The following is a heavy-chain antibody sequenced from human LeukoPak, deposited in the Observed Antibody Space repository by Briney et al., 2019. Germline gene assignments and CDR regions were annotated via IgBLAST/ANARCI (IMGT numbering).Heavy chain of an antibody. V-gene: IGHV3-7*01. CDR1: GFTSSSYW. CDR2: IKQDGSEK. CDR3: ARGPTRHDY. D-gene: IGHD4-11*01. J-gene: IGHJ4*02. Sequence: GGSLRLSCAASGFTSSSYWMSWVRQAPGKGLEWVANIKQDGSEKYYVDSVKGRLTISRDNAKNSLYLQMNSLRAEDTAVYYCARGPTRHDYWGQGTLVTVSS.